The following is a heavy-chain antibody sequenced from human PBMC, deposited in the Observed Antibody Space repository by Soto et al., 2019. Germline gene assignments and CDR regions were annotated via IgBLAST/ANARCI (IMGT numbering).Heavy chain of an antibody. V-gene: IGHV4-59*01. CDR1: GGSISSYY. J-gene: IGHJ4*02. D-gene: IGHD6-19*01. Sequence: QVQLQESGPGLVKPSETLSLTCTVSGGSISSYYWSWIRQPPGKGLEWIGYIYYSGSTNYNPSLKSRVTISVDTSKNQFSLKLSSVTAADTAVYSCASLSSGWSFPRDYWGQGTLVTVSS. CDR2: IYYSGST. CDR3: ASLSSGWSFPRDY.